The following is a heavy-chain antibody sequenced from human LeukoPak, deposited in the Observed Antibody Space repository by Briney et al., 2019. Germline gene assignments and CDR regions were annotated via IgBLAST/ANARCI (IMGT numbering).Heavy chain of an antibody. J-gene: IGHJ4*02. Sequence: WASVKVSCTASGVTFRSYSVNWVRQAPGRGPEWMGGIIPAFGTPIYAHDVQGRVTITVDESTSTAYMELSSLRSEDTAVYYCATVFLELGGPSGFDFVAANYCFDSWGQGTLVTVSS. CDR3: ATVFLELGGPSGFDFVAANYCFDS. V-gene: IGHV1-69*01. CDR2: IIPAFGTP. CDR1: GVTFRSYS. D-gene: IGHD5-12*01.